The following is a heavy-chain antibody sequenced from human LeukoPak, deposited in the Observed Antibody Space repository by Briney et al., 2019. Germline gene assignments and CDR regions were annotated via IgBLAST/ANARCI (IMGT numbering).Heavy chain of an antibody. J-gene: IGHJ4*02. D-gene: IGHD2-8*02. Sequence: GGSLRLSCAASGFSFSSYSMTWVRQAPGKGLEWVSSISDSGAFMHYADSLKGRFTISRDNAKNSLYLQMNSLTAEDTAFYYCARELDGTGRPFDYWGQGTLVTVSS. CDR2: ISDSGAFM. CDR1: GFSFSSYS. V-gene: IGHV3-21*01. CDR3: ARELDGTGRPFDY.